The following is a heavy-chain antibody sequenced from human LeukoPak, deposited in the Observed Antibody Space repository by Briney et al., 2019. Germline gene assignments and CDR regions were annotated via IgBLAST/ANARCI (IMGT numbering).Heavy chain of an antibody. V-gene: IGHV3-30*03. CDR3: AREWSGYRFDY. CDR2: ISNDGTIK. Sequence: GGSLRLSCAASGFIFSSYGIHWVSQAPGKGPEWVAVISNDGTIKYYADSVKGRFTVSRDNSKNTVYLQMNSLRAEDTAIYYCAREWSGYRFDYWGQGALVAVSS. CDR1: GFIFSSYG. D-gene: IGHD5-12*01. J-gene: IGHJ4*02.